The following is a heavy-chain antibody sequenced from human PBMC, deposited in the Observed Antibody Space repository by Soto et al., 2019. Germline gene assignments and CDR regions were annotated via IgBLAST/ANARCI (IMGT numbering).Heavy chain of an antibody. V-gene: IGHV1-2*04. Sequence: ASVKVSCKASGYTFTGYYMHWVRQAPGQGLEWMGWINPNSGGTNYAQKFQGWVTMTRGTSISTAYMELSRLRSDDTAVYYCARSDFISYGMDVWGQGTTVTVSS. CDR2: INPNSGGT. CDR1: GYTFTGYY. CDR3: ARSDFISYGMDV. J-gene: IGHJ6*02. D-gene: IGHD3-3*01.